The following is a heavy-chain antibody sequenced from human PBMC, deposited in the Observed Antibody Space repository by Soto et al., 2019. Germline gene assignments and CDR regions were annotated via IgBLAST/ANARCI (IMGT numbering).Heavy chain of an antibody. D-gene: IGHD3-10*01. CDR2: IWYDGSNK. CDR1: GFTFSSYG. CDR3: AREGLLWFGANPPFYYYGMDV. V-gene: IGHV3-33*01. Sequence: QVQLVESGGGVVQPGRSLRLSCAASGFTFSSYGMHWVRQAPGKGLEWVAVIWYDGSNKYYADSVKGRFTISRDNSKNTLYLQMNSLRAEDTAVYYCAREGLLWFGANPPFYYYGMDVWGQGTTVTVSS. J-gene: IGHJ6*02.